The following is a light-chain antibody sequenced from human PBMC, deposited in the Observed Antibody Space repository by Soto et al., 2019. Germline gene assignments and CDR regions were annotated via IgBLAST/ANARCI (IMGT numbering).Light chain of an antibody. Sequence: ETIVKNSPCTVPLSPRERATLSCRSSQSLSSSYLAWYQQKPGQAPRLLIYGASSRATGIPDRFSGSGSGTDFTLTISRLEPEEFAVYYCQQYGSLGTFEQGTKVDIK. J-gene: IGKJ1*01. V-gene: IGKV3-20*01. CDR2: GAS. CDR1: QSLSSSY. CDR3: QQYGSLGT.